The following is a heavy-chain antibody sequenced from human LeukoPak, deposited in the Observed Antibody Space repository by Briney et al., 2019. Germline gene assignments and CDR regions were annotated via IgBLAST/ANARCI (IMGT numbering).Heavy chain of an antibody. CDR2: ISGSGGST. J-gene: IGHJ4*02. V-gene: IGHV3-23*01. CDR3: AKEYDRMVIAVAGTNY. CDR1: GFTFSSYA. D-gene: IGHD6-19*01. Sequence: GGSLRLSCAASGFTFSSYAMSWVRQAPGKGLEWVSAISGSGGSTYYADSVKGRFTISRDNSKNTLYLQMNSLRAEDTAVYYCAKEYDRMVIAVAGTNYWGQGTLVTVSS.